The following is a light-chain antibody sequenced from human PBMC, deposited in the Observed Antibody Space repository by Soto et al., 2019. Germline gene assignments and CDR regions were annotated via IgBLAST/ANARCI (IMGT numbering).Light chain of an antibody. CDR2: AAS. J-gene: IGKJ4*01. CDR3: QQSYSTPH. Sequence: IQLTQSPSSLSASVGDRVTITCRASQGINSFLAWYQQKPGKAPKLLIYAASTLQSGVPSRFSGSGSGTDFTLTISSLQPEDFATYYCQQSYSTPHFGGGTKVDIK. CDR1: QGINSF. V-gene: IGKV1-39*01.